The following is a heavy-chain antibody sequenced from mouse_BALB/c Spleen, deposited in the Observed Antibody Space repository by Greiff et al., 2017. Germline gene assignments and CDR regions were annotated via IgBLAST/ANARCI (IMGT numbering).Heavy chain of an antibody. CDR1: GYAFSSYW. CDR2: IYPGDGDT. J-gene: IGHJ3*01. V-gene: IGHV1-80*01. CDR3: ARRGPTSWFAY. Sequence: VQLQESGAELVRPGSSVKISCKASGYAFSSYWMNWVKQRPGQGLEWIGQIYPGDGDTNYNGKFKGKATLTADKSSSTAYMQLSSLTSEDSAVYFCARRGPTSWFAYWGQGTLVTVSA.